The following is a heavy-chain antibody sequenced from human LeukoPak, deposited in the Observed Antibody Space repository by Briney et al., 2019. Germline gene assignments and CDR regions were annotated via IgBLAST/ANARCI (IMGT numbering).Heavy chain of an antibody. Sequence: SQTLSLTCTVSGGSISSGSYYWSWIRQPAGKGLEWIGRIYTSGSTNYNPSLKSRVTISVDTSKNQFSLKLCSVTAADTAVYYCAGPDGNAFDIWGQGTMVTVSS. V-gene: IGHV4-61*02. CDR3: AGPDGNAFDI. J-gene: IGHJ3*02. CDR2: IYTSGST. CDR1: GGSISSGSYY. D-gene: IGHD2-15*01.